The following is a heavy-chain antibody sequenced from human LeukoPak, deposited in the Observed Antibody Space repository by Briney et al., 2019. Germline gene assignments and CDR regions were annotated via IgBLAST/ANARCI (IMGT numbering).Heavy chain of an antibody. Sequence: SETLSLTCAVYGGSFTGYFWSWIRQAPGRGLEWIGDINHSGSTYYNPSLKSRVTISIDTSKNQFSLKLSSVTAADTAVYYCARANYDFWSGYYRDDAFDIWGQGTMVTVSS. D-gene: IGHD3-3*01. CDR3: ARANYDFWSGYYRDDAFDI. CDR1: GGSFTGYF. CDR2: INHSGST. V-gene: IGHV4-34*01. J-gene: IGHJ3*02.